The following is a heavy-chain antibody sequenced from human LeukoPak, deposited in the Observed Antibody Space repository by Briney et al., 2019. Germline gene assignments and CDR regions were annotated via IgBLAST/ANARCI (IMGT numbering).Heavy chain of an antibody. Sequence: GASVKVSCKASGDTFSSHTINWVRQAPGQGLEWMGRIIPFIGVTKYAQKFQARVTITADKSTSTAYMELSSLKSEATAVYYCARGYCTSTTCYMYNWLDPWGQGTLVTVSS. D-gene: IGHD2-2*02. CDR3: ARGYCTSTTCYMYNWLDP. V-gene: IGHV1-69*02. J-gene: IGHJ5*02. CDR2: IIPFIGVT. CDR1: GDTFSSHT.